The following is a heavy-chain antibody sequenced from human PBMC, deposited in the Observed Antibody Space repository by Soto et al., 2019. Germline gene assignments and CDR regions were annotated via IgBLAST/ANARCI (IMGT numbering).Heavy chain of an antibody. CDR2: ISAYNGNT. Sequence: ASVKVSCKASGYTFTSSGISWVRQAPGQGLEWMGWISAYNGNTNYAQKLQGRVTMTTDTSTSTAYMELRSLRSDDTAVYYCARDMNDILTGISGWFDPWGQGTLVTVSS. CDR3: ARDMNDILTGISGWFDP. V-gene: IGHV1-18*01. J-gene: IGHJ5*02. CDR1: GYTFTSSG. D-gene: IGHD3-9*01.